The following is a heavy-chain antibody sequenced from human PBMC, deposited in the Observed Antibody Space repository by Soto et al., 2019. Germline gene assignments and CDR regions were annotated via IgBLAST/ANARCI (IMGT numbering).Heavy chain of an antibody. Sequence: EVQLVESGGGLVQPGGSLRLSCAASGLIFSDYHMDWVRQAPGKGLEWVGRIRRKANSYTTEYAASVKGRYNISRDDSKNALYLQKNSLKTEDTAVYYCSMLGGWSGGSNDMDVWGQGTTVTVSS. CDR2: IRRKANSYTT. CDR1: GLIFSDYH. V-gene: IGHV3-72*01. D-gene: IGHD6-19*01. J-gene: IGHJ6*02. CDR3: SMLGGWSGGSNDMDV.